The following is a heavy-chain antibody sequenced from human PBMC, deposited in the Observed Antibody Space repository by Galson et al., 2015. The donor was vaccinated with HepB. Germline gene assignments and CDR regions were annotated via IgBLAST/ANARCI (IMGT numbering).Heavy chain of an antibody. CDR3: AREFVGYNSDFYYYYGMDF. V-gene: IGHV3-11*01. D-gene: IGHD5-24*01. CDR1: GFTFSDSN. Sequence: SLRLSCAASGFTFSDSNMSWIRQAPGKGLEWVSYISSSGTIISNADSVKGRFIISRDNAKNSLYLQMNRLRAEDTAVYYCAREFVGYNSDFYYYYGMDFWGQGTTVTVSS. J-gene: IGHJ6*02. CDR2: ISSSGTII.